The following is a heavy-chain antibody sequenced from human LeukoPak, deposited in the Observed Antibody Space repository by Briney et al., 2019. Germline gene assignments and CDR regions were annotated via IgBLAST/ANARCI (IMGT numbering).Heavy chain of an antibody. CDR2: INSDGSST. CDR3: ARVTGYQLLAGYFYYMDV. Sequence: GGSLRLSCAASGFTFNSYWMHWVRQAQGMGLVWVSRINSDGSSTTYADSVRGRFTISRDNAKNTLYLQMNSLRAEDTAVYYCARVTGYQLLAGYFYYMDVWGKGTTVTVSS. CDR1: GFTFNSYW. J-gene: IGHJ6*03. D-gene: IGHD2-2*01. V-gene: IGHV3-74*01.